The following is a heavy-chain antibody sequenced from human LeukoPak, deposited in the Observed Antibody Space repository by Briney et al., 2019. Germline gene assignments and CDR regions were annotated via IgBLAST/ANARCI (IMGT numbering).Heavy chain of an antibody. CDR1: GFTFRSYT. D-gene: IGHD3-10*01. CDR2: ISSGSNYI. CDR3: ARGESLDY. V-gene: IGHV3-21*01. Sequence: PGGSLRLSCAASGFTFRSYTMNWVRQAPGKGLEWVSSISSGSNYIYYADSVKGRFTISRDNAKNSLYVQMNSLRAEDTAVYYCARGESLDYWGQGTLVTVSS. J-gene: IGHJ4*02.